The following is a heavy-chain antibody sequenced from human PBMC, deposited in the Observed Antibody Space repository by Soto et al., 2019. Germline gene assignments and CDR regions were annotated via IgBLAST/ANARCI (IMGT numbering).Heavy chain of an antibody. D-gene: IGHD3-10*01. CDR2: FDPEDGET. CDR1: GYTLTELS. J-gene: IGHJ3*02. Sequence: GASVKVSCKVSGYTLTELSMHWVRQAPGKGLEWMGGFDPEDGETIYAQKFQGRVTMTEDTSTDTAYMELSSLRSEDTAVYYCATTRFLVRGAYRVRAFDIWGQGTMVTV. CDR3: ATTRFLVRGAYRVRAFDI. V-gene: IGHV1-24*01.